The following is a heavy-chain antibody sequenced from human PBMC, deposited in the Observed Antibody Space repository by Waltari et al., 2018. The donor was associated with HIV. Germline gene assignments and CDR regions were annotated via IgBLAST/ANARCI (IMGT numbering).Heavy chain of an antibody. CDR1: GGNYRRNA. CDR2: IILIFGAT. J-gene: IGHJ5*02. V-gene: IGHV1-69*01. D-gene: IGHD1-26*01. Sequence: QEQLVQSGAEVKKPGSSVTVSCQASGGNYRRNAISWVRQAPGHGLEWMGGIILIFGATNYAQKFHGRLTINADESTGTVYMELSNLTFEDTAVYYCARGSSGSYRWFDPWGHGTLVTVSS. CDR3: ARGSSGSYRWFDP.